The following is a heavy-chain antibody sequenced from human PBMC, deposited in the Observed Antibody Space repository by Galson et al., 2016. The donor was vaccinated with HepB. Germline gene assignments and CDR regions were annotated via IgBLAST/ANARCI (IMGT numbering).Heavy chain of an antibody. CDR1: GFNFSDYY. Sequence: SLRLSCAAPGFNFSDYYMTWIRQAPGKGLLWVSRIDRDGSTTKYADSVKGRFTISRDNAKNTLYLQMDSLRPEDTAVYYCARDGRVPRVNYYGMDVWGQGTTVTVS. V-gene: IGHV3-74*01. J-gene: IGHJ6*02. CDR3: ARDGRVPRVNYYGMDV. D-gene: IGHD3/OR15-3a*01. CDR2: IDRDGSTT.